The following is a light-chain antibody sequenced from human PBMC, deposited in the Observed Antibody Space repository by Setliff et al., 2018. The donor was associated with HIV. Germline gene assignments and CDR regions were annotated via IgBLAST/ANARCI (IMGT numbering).Light chain of an antibody. J-gene: IGLJ1*01. Sequence: QSVLTQPASVSGSPGQSITISCTGTSGDVGRYNLVSWYQQQPGKPPKLMIYQASKRPSGVSNRFSGSKSGNTAPLTISGLQAEDEADYYCCSNTGSNTYVFGTGTKGTVL. CDR1: SGDVGRYNL. V-gene: IGLV2-23*01. CDR3: CSNTGSNTYV. CDR2: QAS.